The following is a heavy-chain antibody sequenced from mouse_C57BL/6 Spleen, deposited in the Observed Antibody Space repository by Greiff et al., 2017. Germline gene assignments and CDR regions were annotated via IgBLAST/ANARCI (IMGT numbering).Heavy chain of an antibody. D-gene: IGHD1-1*01. CDR1: GYAFSSSW. Sequence: QVTLKESGPELVKPGASVKISCKASGYAFSSSWMNWVKQRPGKGLEWIGRIYPGDGDTNYNGKFKGKATLTADKSSSTAYMQLSSLTSEDSAVYFCARRAVVSLYWYFDVWGTGTTVTVSS. CDR2: IYPGDGDT. V-gene: IGHV1-82*01. J-gene: IGHJ1*03. CDR3: ARRAVVSLYWYFDV.